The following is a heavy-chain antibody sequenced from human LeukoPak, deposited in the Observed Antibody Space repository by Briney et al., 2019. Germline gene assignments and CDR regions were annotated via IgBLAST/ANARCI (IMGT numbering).Heavy chain of an antibody. D-gene: IGHD1-26*01. J-gene: IGHJ4*02. Sequence: ASVKVSCKASGYTFTSYGISWVRQAPGQGLEWMGWISAYNGNTNYAQKLQGRVTMTTDTSTSTAYMELRSLRSDDTAVYYCAREPLLYSGSYSTYDYWGQGTLVTVSP. CDR1: GYTFTSYG. CDR3: AREPLLYSGSYSTYDY. CDR2: ISAYNGNT. V-gene: IGHV1-18*01.